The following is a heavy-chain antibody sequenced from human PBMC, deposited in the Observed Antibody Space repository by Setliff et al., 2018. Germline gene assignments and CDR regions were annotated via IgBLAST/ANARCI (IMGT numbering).Heavy chain of an antibody. D-gene: IGHD4-4*01. Sequence: SLRLSCVASGFTFSRYAMTWVRQAPGKGLEWVSLISATGGAAYYEDSVKGRITISRDNSKNTLHLQIYSLTAEDTAVYYCARMTTLVIDYWGQGTLVTVSS. CDR3: ARMTTLVIDY. J-gene: IGHJ4*02. CDR2: ISATGGAA. CDR1: GFTFSRYA. V-gene: IGHV3-23*01.